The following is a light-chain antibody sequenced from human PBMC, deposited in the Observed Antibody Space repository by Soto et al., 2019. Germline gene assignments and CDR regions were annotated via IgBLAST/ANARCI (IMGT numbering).Light chain of an antibody. J-gene: IGLJ2*01. Sequence: QSALTQPASVSGSPGQSITISCIGISSDVDNYNYVSWYQQHPGKAPKLMIYEVSNRPSGVSNRFSGSKSGNTASLTISGLQAEDEADYYCSSYITSNTPHVLFGGGTKVTVL. CDR2: EVS. V-gene: IGLV2-14*01. CDR3: SSYITSNTPHVL. CDR1: SSDVDNYNY.